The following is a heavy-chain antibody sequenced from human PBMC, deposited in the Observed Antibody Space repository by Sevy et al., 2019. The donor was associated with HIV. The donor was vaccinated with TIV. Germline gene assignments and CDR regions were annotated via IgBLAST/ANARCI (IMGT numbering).Heavy chain of an antibody. Sequence: SLKISCAASGFRFEDYGMHWVRRAPGKGLEWVPGIGWNSGSVGYAVSVKGRFTISRDNAKNLLYLQMNSLTSEDTALYYCAKDLLPYGSGSYPLDYWGQGTVVTVSS. V-gene: IGHV3-9*01. J-gene: IGHJ4*02. CDR1: GFRFEDYG. CDR2: IGWNSGSV. D-gene: IGHD3-10*01. CDR3: AKDLLPYGSGSYPLDY.